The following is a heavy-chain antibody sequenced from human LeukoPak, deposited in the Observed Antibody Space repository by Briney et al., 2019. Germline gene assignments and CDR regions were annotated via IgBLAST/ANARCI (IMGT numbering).Heavy chain of an antibody. D-gene: IGHD1-26*01. CDR2: IAGSGATT. Sequence: GGSLRLSCAASGFTFSKYAFHWVRQAPGKGLEWVSTIAGSGATTYYADSVKGRFTTSRDNSRNTLYLQMNSLRAEDTAVYYCAEEVGSTYPTFDYWGQGTLVTVSS. CDR3: AEEVGSTYPTFDY. CDR1: GFTFSKYA. V-gene: IGHV3-23*01. J-gene: IGHJ4*02.